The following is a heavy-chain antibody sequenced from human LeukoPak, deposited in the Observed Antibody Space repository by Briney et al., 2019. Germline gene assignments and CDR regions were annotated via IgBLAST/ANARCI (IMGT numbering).Heavy chain of an antibody. J-gene: IGHJ1*01. CDR2: ISGRGRSI. D-gene: IGHD1-26*01. Sequence: GGSLRLSCAASGFTFSNYAMSWVRQAPGKGLEWVSGISGRGRSIDYADSVRGRFTISRDNSKNTLYLQMNSLSAEDTAVYYCAKAGATWYFHHWGQGTLVTVSS. V-gene: IGHV3-23*01. CDR3: AKAGATWYFHH. CDR1: GFTFSNYA.